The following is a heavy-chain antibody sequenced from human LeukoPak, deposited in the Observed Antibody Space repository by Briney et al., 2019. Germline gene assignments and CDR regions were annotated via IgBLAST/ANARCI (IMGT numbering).Heavy chain of an antibody. V-gene: IGHV4-34*01. CDR2: INHRGRT. Sequence: PSETLSLTCAVYGESFNDYYWSWIRQPPGKGLEWIGEINHRGRTNYNPSLKSRVTISVDTSKNQFSLRLSSVTAADTAMYYCARVDYGDYSKDFDYWGQGILVTVSS. J-gene: IGHJ4*02. CDR1: GESFNDYY. CDR3: ARVDYGDYSKDFDY. D-gene: IGHD4-17*01.